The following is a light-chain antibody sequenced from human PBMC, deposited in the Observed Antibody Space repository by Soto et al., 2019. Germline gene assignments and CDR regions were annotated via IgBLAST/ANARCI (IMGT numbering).Light chain of an antibody. CDR2: GAS. J-gene: IGKJ3*01. Sequence: EIVLTQSAGTLSLSPGERATLSCRASQSIGSSFLAWYQQRPGRAPRLLIFGASYRATGIPDRFSGSGSGTDFTLTISRLEPEDSAVYYCQHYGNSPPEYTFGPGTNVD. CDR3: QHYGNSPPEYT. V-gene: IGKV3-20*01. CDR1: QSIGSSF.